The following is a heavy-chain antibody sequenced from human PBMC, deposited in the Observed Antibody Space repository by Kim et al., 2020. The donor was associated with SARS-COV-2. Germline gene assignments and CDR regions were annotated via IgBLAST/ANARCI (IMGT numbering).Heavy chain of an antibody. CDR1: GFTFDDHA. J-gene: IGHJ6*03. D-gene: IGHD2-2*02. CDR3: AKDVCGFTSCYKGLKVRPSSILYYYYMDV. CDR2: ITEDGSTT. V-gene: IGHV3-43*02. Sequence: GGSLRLSCATSGFTFDDHAMHWVRQAPGKVLEWVSLITEDGSTTYYADSVQGRFTISRDNSKNSLYLQMNSLTTEDTAFYYCAKDVCGFTSCYKGLKVRPSSILYYYYMDVWGKGTTVTVSS.